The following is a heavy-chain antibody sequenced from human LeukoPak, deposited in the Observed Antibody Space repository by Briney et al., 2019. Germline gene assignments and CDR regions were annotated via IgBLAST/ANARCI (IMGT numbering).Heavy chain of an antibody. CDR2: IRRDGSST. V-gene: IGHV3-74*01. D-gene: IGHD1-26*01. CDR1: GFTFSSCW. J-gene: IGHJ5*02. CDR3: ALLHSESNFVGP. Sequence: GGSLRLSCAASGFTFSSCWMHWVRQALGKGLVWVPRIRRDGSSTNYGDSVKGLLTISRDNANNMLYLQMSSLSPEDTAVYYCALLHSESNFVGPWGQGTLVTVSS.